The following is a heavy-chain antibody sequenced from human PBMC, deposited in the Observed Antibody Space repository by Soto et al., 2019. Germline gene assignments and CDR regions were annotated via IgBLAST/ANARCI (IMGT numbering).Heavy chain of an antibody. Sequence: QLQLQESGSGLVKPSQTLSLTCAVSSGSISSGGYSWSWIRQPPGKGLEWIGYIDHSGSTYYNPSLKSRITISVDRSKNQFSLKLSSVTAADTAVYYCARGGSDYGVAFDIWGQGTMVTVSS. CDR2: IDHSGST. V-gene: IGHV4-30-2*01. J-gene: IGHJ3*02. D-gene: IGHD4-17*01. CDR1: SGSISSGGYS. CDR3: ARGGSDYGVAFDI.